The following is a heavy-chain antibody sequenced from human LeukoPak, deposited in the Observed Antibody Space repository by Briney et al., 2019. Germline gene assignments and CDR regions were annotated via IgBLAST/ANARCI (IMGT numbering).Heavy chain of an antibody. CDR2: ISSSGSTI. Sequence: PGGSLRLSCAASGFTFSDYYMSWIRQAPGKGLEWVSYISSSGSTIYYADSVKGRFTISRDNSKNTLYLQMNSLRAEDTAVYYCARDGARDYYDSSGHFDYWGQGTLVTVSS. CDR3: ARDGARDYYDSSGHFDY. J-gene: IGHJ4*02. CDR1: GFTFSDYY. V-gene: IGHV3-11*04. D-gene: IGHD3-22*01.